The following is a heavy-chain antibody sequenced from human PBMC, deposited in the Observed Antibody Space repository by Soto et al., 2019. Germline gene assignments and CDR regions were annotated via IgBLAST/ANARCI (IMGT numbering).Heavy chain of an antibody. D-gene: IGHD2-8*02. Sequence: GGSLRLSCAASGFTFSSYAMSWIRQAPGKGLAWVSSITASGGSTYYADSVKGRFTISRDNSKNTLYLQMNTLRAEDTAVYYWAGGGTSANYAFDIWGQGTLVTVSS. J-gene: IGHJ3*02. CDR3: AGGGTSANYAFDI. CDR2: ITASGGST. CDR1: GFTFSSYA. V-gene: IGHV3-23*01.